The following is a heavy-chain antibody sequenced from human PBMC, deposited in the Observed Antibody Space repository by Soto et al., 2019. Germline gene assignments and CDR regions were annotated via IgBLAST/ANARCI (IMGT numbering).Heavy chain of an antibody. D-gene: IGHD3-10*01. V-gene: IGHV4-34*01. CDR2: INHSGST. CDR3: ARGQGALYYYGSGSYKGDFDY. CDR1: GGSFSGYY. J-gene: IGHJ4*02. Sequence: PSETLSLTCAVYGGSFSGYYWSWIRQPPGKGLEWIGEINHSGSTNYNPSLKSRVTISVDTSKNQFSLKLSSVTAADTAVYYCARGQGALYYYGSGSYKGDFDYWGQGTLVTVSS.